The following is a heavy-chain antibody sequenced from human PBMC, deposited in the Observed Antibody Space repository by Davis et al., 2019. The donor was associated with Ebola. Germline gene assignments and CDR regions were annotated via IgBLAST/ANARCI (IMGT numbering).Heavy chain of an antibody. J-gene: IGHJ6*02. V-gene: IGHV4-34*01. CDR1: GGSISSYY. CDR3: ARARYSNYYYYYYGMDV. Sequence: SETLSLTCTVSGGSISSYYWSWIRQPPGKGLDWIGEINHSGSTNYNPSLKSRVTISVDTSKNQFSLKLSSVTAADTAVYYCARARYSNYYYYYYGMDVWGQGTTVTVSS. CDR2: INHSGST. D-gene: IGHD4-11*01.